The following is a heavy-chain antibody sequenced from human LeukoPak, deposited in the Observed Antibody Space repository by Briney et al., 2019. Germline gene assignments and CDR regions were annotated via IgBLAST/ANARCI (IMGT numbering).Heavy chain of an antibody. V-gene: IGHV5-10-1*01. D-gene: IGHD3-22*01. CDR3: ARVPKSNYDSSGYSDY. Sequence: GESLKISCKGSGYSLTSYWISWVRQMPGKGLEWMGRIDPSDSYTNYSPSFQGHVSISADKSNSTAYLQWSSLKASDTAMYYCARVPKSNYDSSGYSDYWGQGTLVTVSS. CDR2: IDPSDSYT. J-gene: IGHJ4*02. CDR1: GYSLTSYW.